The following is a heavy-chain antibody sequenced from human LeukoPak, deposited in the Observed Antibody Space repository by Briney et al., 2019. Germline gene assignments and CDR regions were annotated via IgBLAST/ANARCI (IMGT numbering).Heavy chain of an antibody. CDR3: ARDVERYSGTYAFDI. D-gene: IGHD1-26*01. Sequence: GGSLRLSCAASGFTFSSYAMSWVRQAPGKGLEWVSGISGSGGSTYYADSVKGRFTISRDNAKNSLYLQMNSLRAEDTAVYYCARDVERYSGTYAFDIWGQGTMVTVSS. CDR2: ISGSGGST. J-gene: IGHJ3*02. CDR1: GFTFSSYA. V-gene: IGHV3-23*01.